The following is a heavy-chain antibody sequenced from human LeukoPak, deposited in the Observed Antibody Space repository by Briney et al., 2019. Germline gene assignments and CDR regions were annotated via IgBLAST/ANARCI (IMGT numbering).Heavy chain of an antibody. CDR3: ARTDDSTDY. J-gene: IGHJ4*02. CDR2: IYYSGST. Sequence: SETLSLTCAVSGYSISSGYYWGWIRQPPGKGLEWIGSIYYSGSTYYNPSLKSRVTISVDTSKNQFSLKLSSVTAADTAVYYCARTDDSTDYWGQGTLVTVSS. V-gene: IGHV4-38-2*01. D-gene: IGHD3-3*01. CDR1: GYSISSGYY.